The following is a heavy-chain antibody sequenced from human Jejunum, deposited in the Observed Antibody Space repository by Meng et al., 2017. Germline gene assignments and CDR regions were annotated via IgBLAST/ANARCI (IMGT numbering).Heavy chain of an antibody. V-gene: IGHV4-4*02. CDR2: VYHSGST. D-gene: IGHD3-10*02. CDR3: ARADYVRYFDL. J-gene: IGHJ2*01. CDR1: GGSIESNNW. Sequence: VWLQESGPGLVKPSATLSLTCAVSGGSIESNNWWTWIRQPPGQGLEWIGEVYHSGSTHYNPSLQSRVTISIDNSKNRFSLSLNSVTAADTAIYYCARADYVRYFDLWGRGTLVTVSS.